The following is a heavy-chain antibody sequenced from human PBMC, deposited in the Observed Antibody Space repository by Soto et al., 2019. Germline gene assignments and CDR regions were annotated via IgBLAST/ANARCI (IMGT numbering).Heavy chain of an antibody. Sequence: QVQVVESGGGVVQPGRSLRLSCAASGFTFRNYGMHWVRQAPGKGLEWLAVIWYDGSNKYYADSVKGRFTISRDNSKNTLYLQMNSLRDEDTAVYYCARDVRSRRYDLWGQGTLVIVSS. CDR3: ARDVRSRRYDL. CDR2: IWYDGSNK. J-gene: IGHJ5*02. V-gene: IGHV3-33*01. CDR1: GFTFRNYG. D-gene: IGHD3-10*02.